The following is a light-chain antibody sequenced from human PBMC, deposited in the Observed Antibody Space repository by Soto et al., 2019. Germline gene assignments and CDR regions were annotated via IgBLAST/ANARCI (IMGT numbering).Light chain of an antibody. V-gene: IGKV3-15*01. Sequence: EIVLTQSPATLSLSPGERATLSCRASQSVSSNLAWYQQKPGQAPRLLIYGASTRATGIPARFSGSGSGTEFTLTISSLQSEDFAVYYCQQYGSSPRTFGQGTKVDI. CDR1: QSVSSN. CDR3: QQYGSSPRT. J-gene: IGKJ1*01. CDR2: GAS.